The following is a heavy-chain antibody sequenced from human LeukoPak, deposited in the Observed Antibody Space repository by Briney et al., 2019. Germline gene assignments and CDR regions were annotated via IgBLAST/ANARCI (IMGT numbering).Heavy chain of an antibody. J-gene: IGHJ4*02. V-gene: IGHV3-30-3*01. CDR3: ARDLEPQELLWFGGFDY. CDR1: GFTFSSYA. D-gene: IGHD3-10*01. Sequence: PGRSLRLTCAASGFTFSSYAMHWVRQAPGKGLEWVAVISYDRSNKYYADSVKGRFTISRDNSKNTLYLQTNSLRAEDTAVYYCARDLEPQELLWFGGFDYWGQGTLVTVSS. CDR2: ISYDRSNK.